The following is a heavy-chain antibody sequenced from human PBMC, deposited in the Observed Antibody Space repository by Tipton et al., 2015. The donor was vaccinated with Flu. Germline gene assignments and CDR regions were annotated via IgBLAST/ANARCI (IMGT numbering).Heavy chain of an antibody. CDR3: AANHYYDSSGYYFGVGAFDI. V-gene: IGHV1-18*01. CDR2: ISAYNGNT. D-gene: IGHD3-22*01. J-gene: IGHJ3*02. CDR1: GYTFTSYG. Sequence: QLVQSGAEVKKPGASVKVSCKASGYTFTSYGISWVRQAPGQGLEWMGWISAYNGNTNYAQKLQGRVTMTTDTSTSTAYMELRSRRSDDTAVYYWAANHYYDSSGYYFGVGAFDIWGQGTMVTVSS.